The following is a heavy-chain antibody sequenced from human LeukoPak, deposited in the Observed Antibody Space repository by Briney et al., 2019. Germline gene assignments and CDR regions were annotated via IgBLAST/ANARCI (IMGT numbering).Heavy chain of an antibody. V-gene: IGHV4-31*03. CDR1: GGSISSGGYY. Sequence: RPLETLSLTCTVSGGSISSGGYYWSWIRQHPGKGLEWIGYIYYSGSTYYNPSLKSRVTISVDTSKNQFSLKLSSVTAADTAVYYCATQYSSSWHNYYYGMDVWGQGTTVTVSS. CDR2: IYYSGST. CDR3: ATQYSSSWHNYYYGMDV. D-gene: IGHD6-13*01. J-gene: IGHJ6*02.